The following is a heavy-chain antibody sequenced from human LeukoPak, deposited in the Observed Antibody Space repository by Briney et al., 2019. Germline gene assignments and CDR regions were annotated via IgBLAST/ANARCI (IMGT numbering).Heavy chain of an antibody. Sequence: SETLSLTCTVSGGSIDSHYWSWNRQSAGKGLEWIGRFFTGGSTYYNPSLERRVTMSVDTSKNQFSLKLRSVTAADTAVYFCARGSGVAVGMDVWGQGTTVIVSS. CDR2: FFTGGST. D-gene: IGHD6-19*01. V-gene: IGHV4-4*07. J-gene: IGHJ6*02. CDR1: GGSIDSHY. CDR3: ARGSGVAVGMDV.